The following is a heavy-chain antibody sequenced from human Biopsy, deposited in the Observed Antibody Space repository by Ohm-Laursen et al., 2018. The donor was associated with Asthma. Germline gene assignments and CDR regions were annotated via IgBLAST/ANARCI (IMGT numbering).Heavy chain of an antibody. CDR3: ARKAGSCISRTCYSLDF. V-gene: IGHV1-69*13. Sequence: SVKVSCNSLGGTFNTYVIGWVRQAPGQGLEWMGGINSVLGTTTYPQRFQDRVTITADDSTSTVYMELSSLRSEDTAVYYCARKAGSCISRTCYSLDFWGQGTLVTVSS. J-gene: IGHJ4*02. CDR1: GGTFNTYV. CDR2: INSVLGTT. D-gene: IGHD2-2*01.